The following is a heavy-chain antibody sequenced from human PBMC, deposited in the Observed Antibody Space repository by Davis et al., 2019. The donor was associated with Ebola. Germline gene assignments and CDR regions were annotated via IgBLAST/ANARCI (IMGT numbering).Heavy chain of an antibody. CDR1: GFTFSSYS. D-gene: IGHD1-26*01. J-gene: IGHJ3*02. V-gene: IGHV3-23*01. CDR2: LGTSADT. CDR3: AKDTSNIWFDI. Sequence: GGSLRLSCAASGFTFSSYSINWVRQAPGKGLEWVSTLGTSADTYYADSVKGRFTISRDNSKNTLYLQMNGLRVEDTAIYYCAKDTSNIWFDIWGQGTNVTVSS.